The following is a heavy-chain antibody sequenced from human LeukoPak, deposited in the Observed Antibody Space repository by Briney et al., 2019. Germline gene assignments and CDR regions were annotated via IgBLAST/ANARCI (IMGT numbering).Heavy chain of an antibody. CDR3: ARDVGSSWYKCSDY. D-gene: IGHD6-13*01. Sequence: PGRSLRLSCAASGFTFSSYVMHWVRQAPGKGLEWVAVITSDGNNKYYADSVKGRFTISRDNSKNTLYLQMNSLRGEDTAVYYCARDVGSSWYKCSDYWGRGTLVTVSS. CDR1: GFTFSSYV. J-gene: IGHJ4*02. V-gene: IGHV3-30-3*01. CDR2: ITSDGNNK.